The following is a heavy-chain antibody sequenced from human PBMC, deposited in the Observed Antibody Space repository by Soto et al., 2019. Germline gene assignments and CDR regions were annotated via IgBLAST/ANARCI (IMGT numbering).Heavy chain of an antibody. CDR1: GYTFTAYY. D-gene: IGHD3-22*01. V-gene: IGHV1-2*02. CDR2: INPNSGGT. CDR3: ARGDFDRSGNYNAGWFAP. J-gene: IGHJ5*02. Sequence: QVQLVQSGAEVKKPGASVKVSCKASGYTFTAYYMHWLRQAPGQGLEWMGWINPNSGGTNYAQRFQGRVTVTNDTSISTTYMELSSLGSDDTAVYYRARGDFDRSGNYNAGWFAPWGQGTLVTVSS.